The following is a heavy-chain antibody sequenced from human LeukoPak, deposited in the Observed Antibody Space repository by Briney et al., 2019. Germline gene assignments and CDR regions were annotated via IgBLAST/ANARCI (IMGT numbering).Heavy chain of an antibody. Sequence: ASVKVSCKASGYTFTGYSIHWVRQAPGQGLEWMGWINLKSGGTNYAQKFQARVTMTRETSISTAYMELSRLRSDDTAVYYCARALLWFGEPSHIDYWGQGTLVTASS. D-gene: IGHD3-10*01. J-gene: IGHJ4*02. CDR2: INLKSGGT. CDR1: GYTFTGYS. V-gene: IGHV1-2*02. CDR3: ARALLWFGEPSHIDY.